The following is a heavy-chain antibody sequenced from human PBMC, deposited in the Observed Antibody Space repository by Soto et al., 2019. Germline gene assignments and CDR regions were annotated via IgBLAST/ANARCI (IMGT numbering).Heavy chain of an antibody. CDR3: ARGGACHNSGYYYFGL. V-gene: IGHV3-13*04. Sequence: VQLEESGGGLVQPGGSLRLSCAASGFTFSSYDMHWVRQVTGKGLEWVSTLGSSGDTYYPGSLKGRFTISRENAKNSLYLQMNSLRAEDTAVYYCARGGACHNSGYYYFGLWGQGTLVTVSS. J-gene: IGHJ4*02. D-gene: IGHD3-22*01. CDR1: GFTFSSYD. CDR2: LGSSGDT.